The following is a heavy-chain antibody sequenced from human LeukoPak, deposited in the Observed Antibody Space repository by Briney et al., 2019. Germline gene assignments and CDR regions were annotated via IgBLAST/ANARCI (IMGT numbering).Heavy chain of an antibody. CDR1: GIKLSNYG. J-gene: IGHJ4*02. V-gene: IGHV3-49*04. D-gene: IGHD6-19*01. Sequence: GGSLRLSCVVSGIKLSNYGMSWVRQAPGKELEWIGFISGGTTEYAASVKGRFTISRDDSTSIAYLQMNSLTTEDTAVYYCSRGSGWLSVYWGQGTLVTVSS. CDR3: SRGSGWLSVY. CDR2: ISGGTT.